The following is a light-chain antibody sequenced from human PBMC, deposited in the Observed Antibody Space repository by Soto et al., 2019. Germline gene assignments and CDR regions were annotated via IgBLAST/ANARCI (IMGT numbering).Light chain of an antibody. V-gene: IGKV3-20*01. CDR3: QHYVYPQWT. CDR2: GAS. J-gene: IGKJ1*01. Sequence: IVLTQSPGTLSLSPGERAALSCRCSQSVSSSYLAWYQQKPGQAPRLLIYGASSRATGIPDRFSGSGSGTEFTLTIRRLEPEDVAVYFCQHYVYPQWTFGPGTKVDIK. CDR1: QSVSSSY.